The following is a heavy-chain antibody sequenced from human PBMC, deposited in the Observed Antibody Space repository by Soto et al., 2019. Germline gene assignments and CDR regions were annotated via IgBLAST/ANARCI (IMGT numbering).Heavy chain of an antibody. Sequence: SETLSLTCTVSGGSISSGDYYWSWIRQPPGKGLEWIGYIYYSGSTYYNPSLKSRVTISVDTSKNQFSLNLDSVTAADTAVYFCARDFAYFDSWGQGTLVTVS. V-gene: IGHV4-30-4*02. CDR3: ARDFAYFDS. CDR1: GGSISSGDYY. D-gene: IGHD3-3*01. CDR2: IYYSGST. J-gene: IGHJ4*02.